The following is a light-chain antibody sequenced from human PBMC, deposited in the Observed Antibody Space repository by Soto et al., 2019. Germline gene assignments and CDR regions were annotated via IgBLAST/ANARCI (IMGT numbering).Light chain of an antibody. CDR1: SFNIGNNY. J-gene: IGLJ2*01. CDR2: YNN. CDR3: GTWDSSLSAVV. Sequence: QSVLTQPPSVSGAPGQMVTISCSGSSFNIGNNYVFWYQQLPGTAPKLLIYYNNNRPSGIPDRFSGSKSGTSATLGITGLQTGDEADYYCGTWDSSLSAVVFGGGTKLTVL. V-gene: IGLV1-51*01.